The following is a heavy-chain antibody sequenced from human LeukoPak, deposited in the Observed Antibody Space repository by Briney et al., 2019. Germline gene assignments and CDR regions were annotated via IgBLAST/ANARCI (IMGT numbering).Heavy chain of an antibody. CDR1: GFTFSSYS. CDR2: ISSSSSYI. D-gene: IGHD2-2*02. J-gene: IGHJ6*02. CDR3: ARDRYPGMDV. Sequence: GGSLRLSCAASGFTFSSYSMNWVRQAPGKGLEWVSSISSSSSYIYYADSVKGRSTISRDNAKNSLYLQMNSLRVEDTAVYYCARDRYPGMDVWGQGTTVTVSS. V-gene: IGHV3-21*01.